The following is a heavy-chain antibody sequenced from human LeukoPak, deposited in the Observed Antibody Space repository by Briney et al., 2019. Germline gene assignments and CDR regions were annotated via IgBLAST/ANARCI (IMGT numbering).Heavy chain of an antibody. J-gene: IGHJ6*03. V-gene: IGHV4-59*01. CDR3: ARADSGSYYSNYYYYMDV. CDR2: IYYIGST. CDR1: GGSINNYF. Sequence: PSETLSLTCTVSGGSINNYFWSWIRQPPGKGLEWIGYIYYIGSTHYNPSLKSRVTMSVDTSKNQFSLKLTSVTAADTAVYYCARADSGSYYSNYYYYMDVWGKGTTVTVSS. D-gene: IGHD1-26*01.